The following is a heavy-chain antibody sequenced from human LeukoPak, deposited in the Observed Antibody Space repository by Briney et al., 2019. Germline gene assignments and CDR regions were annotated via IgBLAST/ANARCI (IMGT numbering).Heavy chain of an antibody. V-gene: IGHV4-59*01. Sequence: SETLSLTCTVSGDSISSYYWSWIRQPPGKGLEWIGYIYYSGSINYNPSLKSRVTISVDTSKNQFSLKLSSVTAADTAVYYCARSLRRVRPYYYFDYWGRGTLVTVSS. CDR2: IYYSGSI. CDR3: ARSLRRVRPYYYFDY. CDR1: GDSISSYY. J-gene: IGHJ4*02. D-gene: IGHD1-1*01.